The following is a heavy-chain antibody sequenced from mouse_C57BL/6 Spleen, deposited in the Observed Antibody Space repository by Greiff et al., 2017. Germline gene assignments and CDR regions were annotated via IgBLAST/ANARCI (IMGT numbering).Heavy chain of an antibody. V-gene: IGHV1-15*01. CDR2: IDPETGGT. J-gene: IGHJ3*02. CDR1: GYTFTDYE. Sequence: LVESGAELVRPGASVTLSCKASGYTFTDYEMHWVKQTPVHGLEWIGAIDPETGGTAYNQKFKGKAILTADKSSSTAYMELRSLTSEDSAVYYCTRSYDGWGQGTLVTVSA. D-gene: IGHD2-3*01. CDR3: TRSYDG.